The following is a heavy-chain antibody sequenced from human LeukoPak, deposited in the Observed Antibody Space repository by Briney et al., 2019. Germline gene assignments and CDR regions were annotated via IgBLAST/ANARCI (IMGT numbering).Heavy chain of an antibody. Sequence: GGSLRLSCAASGFTFSDAWMSWVRQTPGEGLEWVGRIKSNTDGGTTDFAAPVKGRFTISRDDSENALYLQMNSLKTEDTAVYYCTTQLLYEHNFDYWGQGTLVTVSS. CDR3: TTQLLYEHNFDY. CDR1: GFTFSDAW. CDR2: IKSNTDGGTT. J-gene: IGHJ4*02. V-gene: IGHV3-15*01. D-gene: IGHD2-2*02.